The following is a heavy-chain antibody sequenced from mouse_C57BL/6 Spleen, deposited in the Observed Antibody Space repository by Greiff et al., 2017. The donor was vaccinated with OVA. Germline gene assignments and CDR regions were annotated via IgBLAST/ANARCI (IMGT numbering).Heavy chain of an antibody. D-gene: IGHD2-5*01. J-gene: IGHJ2*01. Sequence: VQLQQPGAELVKPGASVKMSCKASGYTFTSYWITWVKQRPGQGLEWIGDIYPGSGSTNYNEKFKSKATLTVDTSSSTAYMQLSSLTSEDSAVYYCATGYSNPRGYFDYWGQGTTLTVSS. CDR1: GYTFTSYW. CDR3: ATGYSNPRGYFDY. CDR2: IYPGSGST. V-gene: IGHV1-55*01.